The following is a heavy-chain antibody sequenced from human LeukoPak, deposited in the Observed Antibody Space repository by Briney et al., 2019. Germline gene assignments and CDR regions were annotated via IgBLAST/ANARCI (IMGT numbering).Heavy chain of an antibody. CDR1: GYSFSAYD. CDR2: ISHDGSQT. Sequence: GGSLRLSCTASGYSFSAYDIHWVRQAPGKGLEWVAAISHDGSQTFYADSVKGRFTISRDNPRNTLFLQMNSLRTEDTAVYYCAKFRSYYVDYWGQGTQV. CDR3: AKFRSYYVDY. D-gene: IGHD3-10*02. V-gene: IGHV3-30*18. J-gene: IGHJ4*02.